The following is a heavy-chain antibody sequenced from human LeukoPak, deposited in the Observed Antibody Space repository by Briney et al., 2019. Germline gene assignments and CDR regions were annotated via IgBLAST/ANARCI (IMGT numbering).Heavy chain of an antibody. Sequence: GGSLRLSCAASGFSFSNDWMCWVRQAPGKGLEWVANINQDESKKYYVDSVKGRFTISRDNAKNSLYLQMSSLRAEDTAVYYCARDHAYRTDYWGQGTRVTVSS. J-gene: IGHJ4*02. CDR1: GFSFSNDW. CDR2: INQDESKK. D-gene: IGHD2-2*01. CDR3: ARDHAYRTDY. V-gene: IGHV3-7*01.